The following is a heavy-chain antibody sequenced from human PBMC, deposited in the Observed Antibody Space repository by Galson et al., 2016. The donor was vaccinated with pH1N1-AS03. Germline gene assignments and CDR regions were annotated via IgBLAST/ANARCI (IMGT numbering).Heavy chain of an antibody. D-gene: IGHD2/OR15-2a*01. CDR1: GFTFSSYA. CDR3: SKGVRYAFYAQFDR. J-gene: IGHJ4*02. CDR2: ISGSGVTT. V-gene: IGHV3-23*01. Sequence: SLRLSCAASGFTFSSYAMSWVRQTPGKGLGWVSAISGSGVTTYYAESVKGRFTISRDHSKTTVSLQMNSLRADDAAIYYWSKGVRYAFYAQFDRWGQGTLVTVSS.